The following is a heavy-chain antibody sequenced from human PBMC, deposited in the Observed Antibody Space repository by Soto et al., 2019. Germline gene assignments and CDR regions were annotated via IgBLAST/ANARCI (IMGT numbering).Heavy chain of an antibody. Sequence: QVQLQESGPGLVKPSGTLSLTCAVSGGSISSSNWWSWVRQPPGKGLEWIGEIYHSGSTNYNPSLKXPXTXSXXKSKNLCSLKLSSVTAADTAVYYCARRWGEGRVDYWGQGTLVTVSS. CDR3: ARRWGEGRVDY. J-gene: IGHJ4*02. D-gene: IGHD3-10*01. CDR1: GGSISSSNW. V-gene: IGHV4-4*02. CDR2: IYHSGST.